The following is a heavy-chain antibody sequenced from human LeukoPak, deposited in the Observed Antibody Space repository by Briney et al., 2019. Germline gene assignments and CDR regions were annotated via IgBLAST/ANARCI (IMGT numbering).Heavy chain of an antibody. J-gene: IGHJ6*03. V-gene: IGHV3-23*01. CDR3: AKSYSYYHMDD. Sequence: GGSLRLSCAASGFTFSTYAMSWVRQAPGKGLEWVSVIGGSGGSTYYADSVKGRFTISRDNSKNTLYLQMNSLRADDTAVYHCAKSYSYYHMDDWGKGTSVTVSS. CDR1: GFTFSTYA. CDR2: IGGSGGST.